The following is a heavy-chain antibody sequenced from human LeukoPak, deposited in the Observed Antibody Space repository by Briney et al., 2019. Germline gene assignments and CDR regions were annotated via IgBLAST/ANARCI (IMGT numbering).Heavy chain of an antibody. V-gene: IGHV4-39*01. Sequence: PSETLSLTCTVSGGSISSSSYYWGWIRQPPGKGLEWIGSIYYSGSTYYNPSLKSRVTISVDTSKNQFSLKLSSVTAADTAVYYCARADYSSTWSHDYYYMDVWGKGTTVTVSS. D-gene: IGHD6-13*01. CDR1: GGSISSSSYY. CDR2: IYYSGST. CDR3: ARADYSSTWSHDYYYMDV. J-gene: IGHJ6*03.